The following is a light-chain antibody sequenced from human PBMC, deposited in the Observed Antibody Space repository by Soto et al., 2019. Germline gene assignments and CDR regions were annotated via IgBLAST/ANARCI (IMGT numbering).Light chain of an antibody. CDR3: QQSHRSPLT. J-gene: IGKJ1*01. CDR2: AAS. Sequence: DIELTQSPSSLSSSVGDRVTLTCRASQSVNKDLNWYQQQPGKAPKLLIYAASTLKSGVPSRFSGSGSGTDFALTISSLQPEDSAAYSCQQSHRSPLTFGQGTKVEIK. V-gene: IGKV1-39*01. CDR1: QSVNKD.